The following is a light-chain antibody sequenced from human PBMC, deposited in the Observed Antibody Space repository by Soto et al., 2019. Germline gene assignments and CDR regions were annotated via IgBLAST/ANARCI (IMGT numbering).Light chain of an antibody. V-gene: IGKV1-5*03. CDR1: QSISSW. CDR2: KAS. Sequence: DIQMTQSHSTLSASVGDRVTITCRASQSISSWLAWYQQKPGKAPKLLIYKASSLESGVPSRFSGSGSGTVFTLTISSLQPDDFATYYCQQYNSYSQTFGQGTKVEIK. CDR3: QQYNSYSQT. J-gene: IGKJ1*01.